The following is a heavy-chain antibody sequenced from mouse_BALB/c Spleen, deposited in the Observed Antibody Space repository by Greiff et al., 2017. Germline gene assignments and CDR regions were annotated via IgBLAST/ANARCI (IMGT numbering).Heavy chain of an antibody. D-gene: IGHD2-1*01. CDR3: ARDYGNYAAWFAY. V-gene: IGHV5-17*02. J-gene: IGHJ3*01. Sequence: DVMLVESGGGLVQPGGSRKLSCAASGFTFSSFGMHWVRQAPEKGLEWVAYISSGSSTIYYADTVKGRFTISRDNPKNTLFLQMTSLRSEDTAMYYCARDYGNYAAWFAYWGQGTLVTVSA. CDR2: ISSGSSTI. CDR1: GFTFSSFG.